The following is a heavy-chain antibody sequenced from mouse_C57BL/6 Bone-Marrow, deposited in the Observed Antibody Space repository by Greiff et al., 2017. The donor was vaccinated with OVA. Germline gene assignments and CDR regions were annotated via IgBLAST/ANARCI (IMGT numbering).Heavy chain of an antibody. CDR1: GFSLTSYA. D-gene: IGHD1-1*01. V-gene: IGHV2-9-1*01. Sequence: VKLMESGPGLVAPSQSLSITCTVSGFSLTSYAISWVRQPPGKGLEWLGVIWTGGGTNYNSALKSRLSISKDNSKSQVFLKMNSLQTDDTARYYCARTLFRYGSSYFDYWGQGTTLTVSS. CDR2: IWTGGGT. CDR3: ARTLFRYGSSYFDY. J-gene: IGHJ2*01.